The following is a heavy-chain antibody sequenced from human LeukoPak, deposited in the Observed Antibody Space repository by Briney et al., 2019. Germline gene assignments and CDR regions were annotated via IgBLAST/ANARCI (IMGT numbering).Heavy chain of an antibody. D-gene: IGHD5-18*01. J-gene: IGHJ4*02. CDR2: ISYDGSNK. CDR3: AKDRFTAMAYFDY. Sequence: GGSLRLSCAASGFTFSSYGMHWVRQAPGKGLEWVAVISYDGSNKYYADSVKGRFTISRDNSKNTLYLQMNSLRAEDTAVYYCAKDRFTAMAYFDYWGQGILVTVSS. V-gene: IGHV3-30*18. CDR1: GFTFSSYG.